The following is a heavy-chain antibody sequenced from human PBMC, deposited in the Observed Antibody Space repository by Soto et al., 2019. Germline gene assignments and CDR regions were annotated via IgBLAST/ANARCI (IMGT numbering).Heavy chain of an antibody. J-gene: IGHJ5*02. V-gene: IGHV5-51*01. D-gene: IGHD3-22*01. Sequence: LGESLKISCNGSGYSFTSYWIGWVRQMPGKGLEWMGIIYPGDSDTRYSPSFQGQVTISADKSISTAYLQWSSLKASDTAMYYCARRVYDSSGYYYSNRFDPWGQGTLVTVSS. CDR3: ARRVYDSSGYYYSNRFDP. CDR2: IYPGDSDT. CDR1: GYSFTSYW.